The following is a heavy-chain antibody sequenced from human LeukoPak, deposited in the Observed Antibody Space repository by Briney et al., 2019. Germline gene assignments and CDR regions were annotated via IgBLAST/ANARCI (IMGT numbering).Heavy chain of an antibody. V-gene: IGHV4-34*01. J-gene: IGHJ5*02. CDR1: GVSFSGHF. D-gene: IGHD2-2*01. Sequence: SETLSLTCAVYGVSFSGHFWIWIRQAPGKGLEWIGEINDSGTTNYNPSLKSRVTISVDSSKNQFSLRLNSVTAADTAVYYCARGGRGEPAARRVKHGKWFDPWGQGTVVTVFS. CDR2: INDSGTT. CDR3: ARGGRGEPAARRVKHGKWFDP.